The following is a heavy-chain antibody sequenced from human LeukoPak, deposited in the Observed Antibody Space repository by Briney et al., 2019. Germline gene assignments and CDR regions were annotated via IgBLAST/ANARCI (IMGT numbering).Heavy chain of an antibody. CDR3: ANGEAAAGTLDY. J-gene: IGHJ4*02. V-gene: IGHV3-23*01. D-gene: IGHD6-13*01. Sequence: GGSLRLSCAASGFTFSSYAMSWVRQAPGKGLEWVSAISGSGGSTYYADSVKGRSTISRDNSKNTLYLQMNSLRAEDTAVYYCANGEAAAGTLDYWGQGTLVTVSS. CDR1: GFTFSSYA. CDR2: ISGSGGST.